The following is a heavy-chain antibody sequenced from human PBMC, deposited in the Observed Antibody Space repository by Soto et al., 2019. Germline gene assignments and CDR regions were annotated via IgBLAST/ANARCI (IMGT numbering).Heavy chain of an antibody. CDR2: IKSETDGGTI. Sequence: EVQLVESGGGLVKPGGSLRLSCAGSGFTFSNVWMNWVRQAPGKGLEWVGRIKSETDGGTIDYAAPVKGRFTISRDESNNTLYLQMNSLKTEDTATYYCTPLPLKDNSDWYPLSDWGQGTRVTVSS. V-gene: IGHV3-15*07. CDR3: TPLPLKDNSDWYPLSD. CDR1: GFTFSNVW. D-gene: IGHD6-19*01. J-gene: IGHJ4*02.